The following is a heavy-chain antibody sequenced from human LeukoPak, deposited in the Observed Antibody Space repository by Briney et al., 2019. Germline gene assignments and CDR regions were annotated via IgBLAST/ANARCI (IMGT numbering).Heavy chain of an antibody. Sequence: PSETLSLTCAVYGGSFSGYYWSWIRQPPGKGLEWIGEINHSGSTYYNPSLKSRVTISVDTSKNQFSLKLSSVTAADTAVYYCARRGGGYCSSTSCFWFDPWGQGTLVTVSS. J-gene: IGHJ5*02. CDR2: INHSGST. CDR1: GGSFSGYY. V-gene: IGHV4-34*09. CDR3: ARRGGGYCSSTSCFWFDP. D-gene: IGHD2-2*01.